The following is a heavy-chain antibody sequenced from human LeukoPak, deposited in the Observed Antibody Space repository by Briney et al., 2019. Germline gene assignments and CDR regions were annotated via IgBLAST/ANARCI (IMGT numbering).Heavy chain of an antibody. V-gene: IGHV3-21*01. D-gene: IGHD7-27*01. CDR2: ISSSSSYI. Sequence: GGSLRLSCAASGFTFSSYSMNWVRHAPGKGLEWVSSISSSSSYIYYADSVKGRFTISRDNAKNSLYLQMNSLRAEDTAVYYCARDANWGSRFDYSGQGTLVTVSS. CDR3: ARDANWGSRFDY. CDR1: GFTFSSYS. J-gene: IGHJ4*02.